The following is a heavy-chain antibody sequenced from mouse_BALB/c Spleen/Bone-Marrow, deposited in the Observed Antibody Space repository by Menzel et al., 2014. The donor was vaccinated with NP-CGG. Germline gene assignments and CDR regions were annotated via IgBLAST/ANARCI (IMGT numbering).Heavy chain of an antibody. D-gene: IGHD1-1*01. CDR1: GYSFTGYY. CDR2: INPYNGAT. Sequence: EVQLQQSGPELVKPGASVKISCKASGYSFTGYYMHWVKQSHVKSLEWIGRINPYNGATSYNQNFKDKASLTVDKSSSTAYMELHSLTSGDSAVYYCARYDYYGSSFFDYWGQGTTLTVSS. CDR3: ARYDYYGSSFFDY. V-gene: IGHV1-26*01. J-gene: IGHJ2*01.